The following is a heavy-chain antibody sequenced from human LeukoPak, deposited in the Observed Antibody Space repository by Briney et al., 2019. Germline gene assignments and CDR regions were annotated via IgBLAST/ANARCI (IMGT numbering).Heavy chain of an antibody. CDR2: ISSSGSTI. J-gene: IGHJ4*02. CDR1: GFTFSDYY. Sequence: PGGSLRLSCAASGFTFSDYYMSWIRQAPGKGLEWVSYISSSGSTIYYADSVKGRFTISRDNAKNSLYLQMNSLRAEDTAVYYCASGYSSSWRDYFDYWGQGTLVTVSS. CDR3: ASGYSSSWRDYFDY. D-gene: IGHD6-13*01. V-gene: IGHV3-11*04.